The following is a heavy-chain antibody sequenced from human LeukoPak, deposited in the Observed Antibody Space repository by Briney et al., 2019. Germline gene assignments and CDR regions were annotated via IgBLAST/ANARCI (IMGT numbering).Heavy chain of an antibody. Sequence: SETLSLTCAVYGGSFSGYYWRWIRQPPGKGLEWIGEINHSGSTNYNPSLKSRVTISVDTSKNQFSLKLGSVTAADTAVYYCARGPSYGDYVYFDYWGQGTLVTVSS. CDR2: INHSGST. J-gene: IGHJ4*02. D-gene: IGHD4-17*01. V-gene: IGHV4-34*01. CDR3: ARGPSYGDYVYFDY. CDR1: GGSFSGYY.